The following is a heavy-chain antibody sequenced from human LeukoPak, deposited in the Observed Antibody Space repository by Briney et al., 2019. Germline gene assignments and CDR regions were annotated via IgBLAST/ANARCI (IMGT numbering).Heavy chain of an antibody. V-gene: IGHV3-15*01. Sequence: GGSLRLSCAASGFTFTNAWMSWVRQAPGKGLEWVGRIKSKIDGGTTDYAAPVKGRFTISRDDSKNTLYLQMNSLKTEDTAVYYCTTDGVGVEGATYDNWGQGTLVSVSS. J-gene: IGHJ4*02. CDR3: TTDGVGVEGATYDN. CDR1: GFTFTNAW. CDR2: IKSKIDGGTT. D-gene: IGHD1-26*01.